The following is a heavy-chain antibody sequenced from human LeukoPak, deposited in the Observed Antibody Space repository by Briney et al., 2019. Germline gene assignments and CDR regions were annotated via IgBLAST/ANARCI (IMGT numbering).Heavy chain of an antibody. CDR2: ISAGGGAS. CDR3: AKSTRGSGSYGYLDH. V-gene: IGHV3-23*01. J-gene: IGHJ4*02. Sequence: GGSLRLSCAASEFTYSNYAMTWVRQAPGKGLEWVSTISAGGGASYYADSVKGRFTISRDNSKNTLYLQMNSLRAEDTAAYYCAKSTRGSGSYGYLDHWGQGTLVTVSS. CDR1: EFTYSNYA. D-gene: IGHD3-10*01.